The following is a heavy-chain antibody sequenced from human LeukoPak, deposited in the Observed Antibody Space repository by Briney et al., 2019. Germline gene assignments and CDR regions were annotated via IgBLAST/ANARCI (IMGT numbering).Heavy chain of an antibody. CDR2: VIPIFGTA. CDR3: ARGPYGDYEPFGFDY. D-gene: IGHD4-17*01. V-gene: IGHV1-69*05. Sequence: SVKASCKASGGTFSSYAISWVRQAPGHGLEWMGSVIPIFGTANYAQKFQGRVTITTDESTSTAYMELSSLRSEDTAVYYCARGPYGDYEPFGFDYWGQGTLVTVSS. CDR1: GGTFSSYA. J-gene: IGHJ4*02.